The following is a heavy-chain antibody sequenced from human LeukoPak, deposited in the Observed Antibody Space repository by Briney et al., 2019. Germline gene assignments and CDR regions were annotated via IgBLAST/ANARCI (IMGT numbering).Heavy chain of an antibody. CDR3: ARVSSDGSFSDF. CDR1: GFTFSSYE. V-gene: IGHV3-48*03. CDR2: ISSSGSAI. J-gene: IGHJ4*02. D-gene: IGHD2-15*01. Sequence: PGGSLRLSCAASGFTFSSYEMNWVRQAPGKGLEWVSYISSSGSAIYYADSVKGRFTISRDNAKNSLYLQMNSLRAEDTAVYYYARVSSDGSFSDFWGQGTLVTVSS.